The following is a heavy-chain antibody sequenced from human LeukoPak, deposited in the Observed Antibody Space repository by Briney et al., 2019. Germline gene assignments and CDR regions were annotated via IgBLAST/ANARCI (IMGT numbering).Heavy chain of an antibody. V-gene: IGHV3-48*03. J-gene: IGHJ4*02. CDR2: IGSSGSTM. D-gene: IGHD6-19*01. CDR1: GFTFSTYE. CDR3: SLLAVASPQDY. Sequence: GGSLRLSCAASGFTFSTYEMHWVRQAPGKGLEWVSDIGSSGSTMYYADSVKGRFTTSRDNAKNLLYLQMHSLRAEDTAVYYCSLLAVASPQDYWGQGTLVTVSS.